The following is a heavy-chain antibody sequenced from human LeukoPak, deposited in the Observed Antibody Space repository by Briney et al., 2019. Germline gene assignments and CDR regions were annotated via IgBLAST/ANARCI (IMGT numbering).Heavy chain of an antibody. CDR2: ISGSGGST. CDR1: GFTFSSYA. D-gene: IGHD2-2*01. CDR3: AKAERYCSSTSCKLSEFDY. V-gene: IGHV3-23*01. Sequence: GGSLRLSCAASGFTFSSYAMSWVRQAPGKGLEWVSAISGSGGSTYYADSVKGRFTISRDNSKNTLYLQMNSLRAEDTAVYYCAKAERYCSSTSCKLSEFDYWGQGTLVTVYS. J-gene: IGHJ4*02.